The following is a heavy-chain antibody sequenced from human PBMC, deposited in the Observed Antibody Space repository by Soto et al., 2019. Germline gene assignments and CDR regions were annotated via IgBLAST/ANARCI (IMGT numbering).Heavy chain of an antibody. D-gene: IGHD2-15*01. V-gene: IGHV3-13*01. CDR1: GFTFSGFD. CDR3: ARGQEVGAHFFDS. Sequence: WWSLRLSCEASGFTFSGFDMHWVRQPTGKGLEWVSTIGTAGDTYYAVSVKGRFTISRDNAKNSLSLQMNSLRAGDTAVYFCARGQEVGAHFFDSWGQGTQVTVSS. J-gene: IGHJ4*02. CDR2: IGTAGDT.